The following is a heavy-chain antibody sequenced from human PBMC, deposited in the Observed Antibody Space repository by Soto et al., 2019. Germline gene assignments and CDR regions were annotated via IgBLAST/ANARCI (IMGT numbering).Heavy chain of an antibody. Sequence: SETLSLTCAVYGGSFSGYYWSWIRQPPGKGLEWIGEINHSGSTNYNPSLKSRVTISVDTSKNQFSLKLSSVTAADTAVYYCARARKPILSSEYFDYWGQGTLVTVS. V-gene: IGHV4-34*01. CDR3: ARARKPILSSEYFDY. D-gene: IGHD6-19*01. CDR1: GGSFSGYY. J-gene: IGHJ4*02. CDR2: INHSGST.